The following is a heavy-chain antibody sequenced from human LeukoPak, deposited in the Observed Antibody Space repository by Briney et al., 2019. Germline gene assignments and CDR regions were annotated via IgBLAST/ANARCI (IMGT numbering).Heavy chain of an antibody. D-gene: IGHD1-26*01. V-gene: IGHV3-48*01. Sequence: PGGSLRPSCAASGFTFSSYAMNWVRQAPGTGLEWVSYISPSSTLIYYADSVKGRFTISRDNAKKSLFLQMNSLRAEDTAVYYCASLASEWELPEVDYWGLGTLVTVSS. CDR1: GFTFSSYA. CDR2: ISPSSTLI. J-gene: IGHJ4*02. CDR3: ASLASEWELPEVDY.